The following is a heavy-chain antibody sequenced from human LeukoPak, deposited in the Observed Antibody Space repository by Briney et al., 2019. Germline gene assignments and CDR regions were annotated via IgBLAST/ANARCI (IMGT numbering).Heavy chain of an antibody. CDR2: IYYSGST. J-gene: IGHJ6*02. CDR1: GGSIRSGDYS. CDR3: ARDHTETSSLNFRNYYYYGMDI. V-gene: IGHV4-31*03. Sequence: SQTLSLTCTVSGGSIRSGDYSWNWIRQHPGKGLEWIGYIYYSGSTYYNPSLTSRVTKSVDTSKNQFSLKLSSVTAADTAIYYCARDHTETSSLNFRNYYYYGMDIWGQGTTVIVSS. D-gene: IGHD4-4*01.